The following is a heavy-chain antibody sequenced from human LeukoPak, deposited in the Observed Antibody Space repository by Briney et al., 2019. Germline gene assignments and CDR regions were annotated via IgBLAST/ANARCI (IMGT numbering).Heavy chain of an antibody. CDR1: GYSFTSYW. V-gene: IGHV5-51*01. CDR2: IYPGDSDT. Sequence: GESLKISCKGSGYSFTSYWIGWVRQMPGKGLEWMGIIYPGDSDTRYSPSFQGQVTISADKSISTAYLQWSSLKASDTAMYYCAGKRDGHASGYYFDYWGQGTLVTVSS. J-gene: IGHJ4*02. CDR3: AGKRDGHASGYYFDY. D-gene: IGHD5-24*01.